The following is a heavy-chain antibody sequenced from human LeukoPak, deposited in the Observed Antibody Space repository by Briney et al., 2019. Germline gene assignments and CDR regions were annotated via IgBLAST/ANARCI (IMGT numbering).Heavy chain of an antibody. CDR2: ISYDGSNK. J-gene: IGHJ4*02. Sequence: GGSLRLSCAASGFTFSSYGMHWVRQAPGKGLEWVAVISYDGSNKYYADSVKGRFTISRDNSKNTLYLQMNSLRAEDTAVYYCAKEERYFDWLLPTPPDYWGQGTLVTVSS. D-gene: IGHD3-9*01. CDR1: GFTFSSYG. CDR3: AKEERYFDWLLPTPPDY. V-gene: IGHV3-30*18.